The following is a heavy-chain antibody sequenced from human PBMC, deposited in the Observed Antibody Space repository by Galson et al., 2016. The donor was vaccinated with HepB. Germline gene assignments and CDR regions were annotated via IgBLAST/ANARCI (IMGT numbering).Heavy chain of an antibody. CDR2: ISYDGSNK. J-gene: IGHJ4*02. CDR1: GFTFSRYG. D-gene: IGHD3-9*01. CDR3: AKEMNFDWLYLANYYFDC. V-gene: IGHV3-30*18. Sequence: SLRLSCAASGFTFSRYGMHWVRQAPGKGLEWVTIISYDGSNKYYADSVKGRFTISRDNSKNTLYLQMNSLRSEDTAVYYCAKEMNFDWLYLANYYFDCWGQGSLVTVSS.